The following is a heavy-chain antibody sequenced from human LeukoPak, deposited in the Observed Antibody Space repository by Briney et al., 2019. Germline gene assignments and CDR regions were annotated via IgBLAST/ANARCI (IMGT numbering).Heavy chain of an antibody. CDR2: ISTSSSYI. CDR3: ARDKQYSGSYDSFDY. CDR1: GFTFSSHS. J-gene: IGHJ4*02. V-gene: IGHV3-21*01. Sequence: GGSLRLSCAGSGFTFSSHSMNWVRQSPGKGLEWVSSISTSSSYIYYADSVKGRLTISRDNAKNSLYLQMNSLRAEDTAVYYCARDKQYSGSYDSFDYWGQGTLVTVSS. D-gene: IGHD1-26*01.